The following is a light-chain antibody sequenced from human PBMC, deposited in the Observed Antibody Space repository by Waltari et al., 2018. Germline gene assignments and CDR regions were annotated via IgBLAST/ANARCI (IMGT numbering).Light chain of an antibody. CDR1: SLRTSY. CDR2: GKD. CDR3: SSRNGRANQVV. J-gene: IGLJ3*02. V-gene: IGLV3-19*01. Sequence: SSELTQDPAVSVALGQHVRFTCQGDSLRTSYASWYQLKPGQAPVLVIYGKDKRPSGIPDRISGYSSGTTSSLTITGAQAEDEADYYCSSRNGRANQVVFAGGTKVTVL.